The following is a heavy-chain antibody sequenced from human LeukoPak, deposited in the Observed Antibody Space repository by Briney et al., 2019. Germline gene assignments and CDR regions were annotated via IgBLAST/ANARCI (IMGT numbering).Heavy chain of an antibody. V-gene: IGHV4-34*01. D-gene: IGHD3-9*01. CDR3: ARGDILTGYCFDF. CDR2: IHYSGAT. CDR1: GGSITGYY. J-gene: IGHJ4*02. Sequence: SETLSLTCAVYGGSITGYYWSWIRQTPGRGLEWVGGIHYSGATSYNPSLKSRATISTDTSKNHFSLRLSSVTAADTAVYFCARGDILTGYCFDFWGQGALVTVSS.